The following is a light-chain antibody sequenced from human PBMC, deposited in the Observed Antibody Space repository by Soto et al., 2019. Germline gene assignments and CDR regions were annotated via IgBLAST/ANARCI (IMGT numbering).Light chain of an antibody. V-gene: IGKV3-20*01. CDR2: RAY. J-gene: IGKJ5*01. CDR1: QSVSSSY. CDR3: QQYGGSPIT. Sequence: EIVLTQSPGTLSLSPGERATLSCRASQSVSSSYLAWYQQKPGQAPRLLIFRAYNRANGIPDRFSGSGSGTDFTLIIRRLEYEDFAMYYCQQYGGSPITFGQGTRLEIK.